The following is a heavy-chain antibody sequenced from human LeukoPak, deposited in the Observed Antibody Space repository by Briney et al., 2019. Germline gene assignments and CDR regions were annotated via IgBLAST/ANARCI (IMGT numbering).Heavy chain of an antibody. CDR3: AKDHGAAREDADY. CDR1: GFTFSSYA. CDR2: ISGSGGST. D-gene: IGHD5-24*01. Sequence: GGSLRLSSAASGFTFSSYAMSWVRQAPGKGLEWGSAISGSGGSTYYADSVKGRFTISRDNSKNTLYLQMNSLRAEDTAVYYCAKDHGAAREDADYWGQGTLVTVSS. V-gene: IGHV3-23*01. J-gene: IGHJ4*02.